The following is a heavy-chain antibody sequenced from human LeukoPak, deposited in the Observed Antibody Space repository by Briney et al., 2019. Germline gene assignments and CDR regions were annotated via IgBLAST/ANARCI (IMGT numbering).Heavy chain of an antibody. J-gene: IGHJ5*02. CDR3: AGDSRYYYGSGGSDP. CDR2: ISAYNGNT. V-gene: IGHV1-18*01. CDR1: GYTFTSYG. Sequence: ASVKVSCKASGYTFTSYGISWVRQAPGQGLEWMGWISAYNGNTNYAQKLQGRVTMTTDTSTSSAYMELRSLGRDDTAGYYCAGDSRYYYGSGGSDPWAREPWSPSPQ. D-gene: IGHD3-10*01.